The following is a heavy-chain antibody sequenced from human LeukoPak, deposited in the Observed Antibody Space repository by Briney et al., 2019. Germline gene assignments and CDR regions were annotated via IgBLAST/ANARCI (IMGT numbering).Heavy chain of an antibody. D-gene: IGHD3-22*01. V-gene: IGHV1-2*02. CDR1: GYTFTGYY. Sequence: ASVKVSCKASGYTFTGYYMHWVRQAPGQGLEWMGWINPNSGGTNYAQKFQGRVTMTRDTSISTAYMELSRLRSDDTAVYYCARAGTTYYYDSSGYNNWFDPWGQGTLVTVSS. J-gene: IGHJ5*02. CDR3: ARAGTTYYYDSSGYNNWFDP. CDR2: INPNSGGT.